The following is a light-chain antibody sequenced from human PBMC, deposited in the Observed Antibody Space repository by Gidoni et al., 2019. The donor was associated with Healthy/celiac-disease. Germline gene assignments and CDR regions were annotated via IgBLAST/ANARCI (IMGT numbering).Light chain of an antibody. CDR3: QQSYSTPYT. V-gene: IGKV1-39*01. Sequence: DITMTQSPSSPSASVGHRVTITCLASQSISSYLNWYQQKPGKAPKLLIYAASSLQCGVPSRFSGSGSGTDFTLTISSLQPEDVATYYCQQSYSTPYTFXQXTKLEIK. J-gene: IGKJ2*01. CDR2: AAS. CDR1: QSISSY.